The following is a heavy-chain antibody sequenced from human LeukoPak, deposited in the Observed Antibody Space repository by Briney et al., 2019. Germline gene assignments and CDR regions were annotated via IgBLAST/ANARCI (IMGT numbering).Heavy chain of an antibody. D-gene: IGHD2-8*01. Sequence: GGSLRLSCAASGFTFSSYSMNWVRQAPGKGLDWVSSISSSSTSMYYADSVKGRFTISRDNAKNSLYLQMNSLRAEDTAVYYCAKGGRGNGEVYWGQGTLVTVSS. CDR1: GFTFSSYS. J-gene: IGHJ4*02. CDR2: ISSSSTSM. CDR3: AKGGRGNGEVY. V-gene: IGHV3-21*01.